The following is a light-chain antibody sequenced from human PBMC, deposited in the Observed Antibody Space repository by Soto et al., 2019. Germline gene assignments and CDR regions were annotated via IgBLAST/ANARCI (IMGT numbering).Light chain of an antibody. CDR1: QGIRND. J-gene: IGKJ3*01. CDR3: QKCDYLPI. Sequence: AIQMTQSPSSLSASVGDRVTITCRASQGIRNDLGWYQQKPGKAPKLLIYAASSLQSGVPSRFSGSGSGTDFTLTISSLQPEDVATYYCQKCDYLPIFGPGTTVDFK. CDR2: AAS. V-gene: IGKV1-6*01.